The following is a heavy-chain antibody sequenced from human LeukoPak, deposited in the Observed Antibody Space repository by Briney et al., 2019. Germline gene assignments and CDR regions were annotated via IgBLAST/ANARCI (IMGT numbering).Heavy chain of an antibody. Sequence: GGSLRLSCAASGFTFSSYIMNWVRQAPGKGLEWVSSISSSSSYIYYADSVKGRFTISRDNAKNSLYLQLNSLRAEDTAVYYCARDHSRGWAADFDYWGQGTLVTVSS. J-gene: IGHJ4*02. CDR3: ARDHSRGWAADFDY. V-gene: IGHV3-21*01. CDR1: GFTFSSYI. CDR2: ISSSSSYI. D-gene: IGHD6-19*01.